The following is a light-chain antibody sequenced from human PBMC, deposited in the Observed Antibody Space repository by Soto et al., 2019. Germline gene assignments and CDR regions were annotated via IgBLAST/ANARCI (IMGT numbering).Light chain of an antibody. V-gene: IGLV2-14*01. CDR1: STDVGGYIY. CDR2: EVS. J-gene: IGLJ1*01. CDR3: SSYTDTNYV. Sequence: QSVLTQPASVSRSPGQSITISCTGTSTDVGGYIYVSWYQHHPGKAPKLLIYEVSHRPSGVSSRFSGSKSGNTASLTISGLQADDEADYYCSSYTDTNYVFGTGTKVTVL.